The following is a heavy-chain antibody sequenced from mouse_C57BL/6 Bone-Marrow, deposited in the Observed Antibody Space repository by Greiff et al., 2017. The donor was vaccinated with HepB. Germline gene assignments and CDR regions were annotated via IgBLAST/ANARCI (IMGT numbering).Heavy chain of an antibody. D-gene: IGHD2-5*01. J-gene: IGHJ3*01. CDR3: ARAYYYSNPAWFAY. CDR1: GYTFTDYN. CDR2: INPNNGGT. V-gene: IGHV1-18*01. Sequence: VQLQQSAPELVKPGASVKIPCKASGYTFTDYNMDWVKQSHGKSLEWIGDINPNNGGTIYNQKFKGKATLTVDKSSSTAYMELRSLTSEDTAVYYCARAYYYSNPAWFAYWGQGTLVTVSA.